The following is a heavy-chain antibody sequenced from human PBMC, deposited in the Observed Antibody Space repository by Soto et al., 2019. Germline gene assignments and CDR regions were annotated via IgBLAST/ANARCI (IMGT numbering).Heavy chain of an antibody. CDR1: GASVTSPEHY. CDR3: ASSSNDYLFDP. V-gene: IGHV4-30-4*01. CDR2: IYYSGST. D-gene: IGHD4-17*01. J-gene: IGHJ5*02. Sequence: PSETLSLTCSVSGASVTSPEHYWTWIRQSPGKCLEWIEYIYYSGSTYYNPSLKSRVTISVDTSKNQFSLKLSSVTAADTAVYYCASSSNDYLFDPWGQGTLVTVYS.